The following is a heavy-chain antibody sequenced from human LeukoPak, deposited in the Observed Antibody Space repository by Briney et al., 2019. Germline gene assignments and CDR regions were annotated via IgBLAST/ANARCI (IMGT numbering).Heavy chain of an antibody. CDR1: GGSISSSNYY. V-gene: IGHV4-39*01. D-gene: IGHD1-14*01. CDR2: IYYSGTT. Sequence: SETLSLTCTVSGGSISSSNYYWGWVRQPPGKGLEWIGSIYYSGTTFYKPALKSRVTISVDTSKNQFSLKLSSVTAADTAVYYCAGKITSSCHHWGQGTLVTVSS. J-gene: IGHJ1*01. CDR3: AGKITSSCHH.